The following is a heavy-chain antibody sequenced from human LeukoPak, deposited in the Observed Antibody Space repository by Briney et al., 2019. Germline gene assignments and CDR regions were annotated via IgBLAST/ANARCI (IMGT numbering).Heavy chain of an antibody. CDR1: GFTFSSHS. CDR3: ARDGMIVVVPYYFDY. Sequence: GGSLRLSCAASGFTFSSHSMNWVRQAPGKGLEWVSSISSSSSYIYYADSVKGRFTISRDNAKNSLYLQMNSLRAEDTAVYYCARDGMIVVVPYYFDYWGQGTLVTVSS. J-gene: IGHJ4*02. V-gene: IGHV3-21*01. CDR2: ISSSSSYI. D-gene: IGHD3-22*01.